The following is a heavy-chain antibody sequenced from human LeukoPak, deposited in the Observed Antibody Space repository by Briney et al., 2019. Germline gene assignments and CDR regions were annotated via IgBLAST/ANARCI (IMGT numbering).Heavy chain of an antibody. Sequence: ASVKVSCKASGYTFTGYYMHWVRQALGQGLEWMGRINPNSGGTNYAQKFQGRVTLTRGTSISTAYMELSGLRSDDTAVYYCARGGLGGSYYLIDYWGQGTLVTVSS. CDR2: INPNSGGT. D-gene: IGHD1-26*01. CDR3: ARGGLGGSYYLIDY. CDR1: GYTFTGYY. J-gene: IGHJ4*02. V-gene: IGHV1-2*06.